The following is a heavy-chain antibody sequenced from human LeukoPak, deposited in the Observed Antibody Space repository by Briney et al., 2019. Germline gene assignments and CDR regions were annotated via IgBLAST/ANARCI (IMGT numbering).Heavy chain of an antibody. CDR1: GFTFSSYW. J-gene: IGHJ4*02. CDR2: INSDGSST. V-gene: IGHV3-74*01. Sequence: GGSLSLSCAASGFTFSSYWMHWVRQAPGKGLVWVSRINSDGSSTSYADSVKGRFTISRDNAKNTLYLQMNSLRAEDTAVYYCARDGSSWYTFDYWGQGTLVTVSS. CDR3: ARDGSSWYTFDY. D-gene: IGHD6-13*01.